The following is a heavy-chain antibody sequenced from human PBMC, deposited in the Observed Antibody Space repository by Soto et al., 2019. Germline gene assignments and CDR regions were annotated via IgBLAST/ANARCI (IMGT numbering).Heavy chain of an antibody. D-gene: IGHD3-10*01. Sequence: EVQLVESGGGLVQPGGYLRLSCAASGFTVSSNYMSWVRQAPGKGLEWVSVIYSGGSGSTDYADSVKGRFTISRDISKNTVYLQMNSLRAEDTAVYYCARDGSSRPTEYWGQGTLVTVSS. J-gene: IGHJ4*02. CDR3: ARDGSSRPTEY. CDR1: GFTVSSNY. CDR2: IYSGGSGST. V-gene: IGHV3-66*01.